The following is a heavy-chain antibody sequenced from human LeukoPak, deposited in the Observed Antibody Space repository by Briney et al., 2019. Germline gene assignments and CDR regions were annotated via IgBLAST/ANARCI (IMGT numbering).Heavy chain of an antibody. CDR1: GGSISSNY. V-gene: IGHV4-59*08. Sequence: KPSETLSLTCTVSGGSISSNYWSWIRQPPGKGLEWIGYIFHTGSTNYNPSLKSRVTIPVDTSKNQFSLKLNSVTAADTAVYYCARHIRGAYYYFDYWGQGTLVTVSS. J-gene: IGHJ4*02. CDR2: IFHTGST. CDR3: ARHIRGAYYYFDY. D-gene: IGHD3-10*01.